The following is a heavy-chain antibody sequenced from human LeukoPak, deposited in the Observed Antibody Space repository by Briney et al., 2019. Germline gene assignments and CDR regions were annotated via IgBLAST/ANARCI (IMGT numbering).Heavy chain of an antibody. V-gene: IGHV4-61*02. CDR2: IYTSGST. Sequence: TSETLSLTCTVSGGSISSGSYYWSWIRQPAGKGLEWIGRIYTSGSTNYNPSLKSRVTISVDTSKNQFSLKLSSVTAADTAVYYCARGALLGRFDYWGQGTLVTVSS. CDR3: ARGALLGRFDY. D-gene: IGHD3-10*01. CDR1: GGSISSGSYY. J-gene: IGHJ4*02.